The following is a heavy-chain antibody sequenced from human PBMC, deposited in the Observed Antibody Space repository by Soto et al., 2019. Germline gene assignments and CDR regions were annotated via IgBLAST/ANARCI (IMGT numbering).Heavy chain of an antibody. V-gene: IGHV3-23*01. D-gene: IGHD1-7*01. CDR1: GFTFSSYA. CDR3: AKDGGITGTTFLRIPPFYYYMDV. Sequence: EVQLLESGGGLVQPGGSLRLSCAASGFTFSSYAMSWVRQAPGKGLEWVSAISGSGGSTYYADSVKGRFTISRDNSKNTLYLQMNSLRAEDTAVYYCAKDGGITGTTFLRIPPFYYYMDVWGKGTTVTVSS. CDR2: ISGSGGST. J-gene: IGHJ6*03.